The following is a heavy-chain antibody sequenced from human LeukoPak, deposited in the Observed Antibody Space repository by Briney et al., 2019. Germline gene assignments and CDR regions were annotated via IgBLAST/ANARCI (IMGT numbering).Heavy chain of an antibody. CDR3: ARDFENDFWSGYFPDY. V-gene: IGHV3-21*01. CDR1: GFTFSSYS. CDR2: ISSSSSYI. D-gene: IGHD3-3*01. Sequence: GGSLRLSCAAYGFTFSSYSMNWVRQAPGKGLEWVSSISSSSSYIYYADSVKGRFTISRDNAKNSLYLQMNSLRAEDTAVYYCARDFENDFWSGYFPDYWGQGTLVTVSS. J-gene: IGHJ4*02.